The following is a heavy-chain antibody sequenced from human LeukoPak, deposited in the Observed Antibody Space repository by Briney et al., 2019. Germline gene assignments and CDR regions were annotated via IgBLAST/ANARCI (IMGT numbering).Heavy chain of an antibody. CDR3: ARSGPYYYHYMDV. CDR2: IYHSGST. V-gene: IGHV4-38-2*02. CDR1: GYSITRGYY. Sequence: SETLSLTCTVSGYSITRGYYWGWIRQPPGKGLEWIGSIYHSGSTYYNPSLKSRVVISVDTSKNQFSLKPNSVIAADTAVYYCARSGPYYYHYMDVWGKGTTVTVSS. D-gene: IGHD3-10*01. J-gene: IGHJ6*03.